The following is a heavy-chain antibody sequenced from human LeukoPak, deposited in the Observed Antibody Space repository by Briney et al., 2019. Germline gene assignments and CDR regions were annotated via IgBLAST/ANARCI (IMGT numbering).Heavy chain of an antibody. Sequence: ASVKVSCKASGYTFTGYYMHWVRQAPGQGLEWMGWINPNSGGTNYAQKFQGRVTMTRDTSISTAYMELSRLRSDDTAVYYCARARSQDIVVVYDLDYWGQGTLVTVSS. CDR3: ARARSQDIVVVYDLDY. CDR2: INPNSGGT. D-gene: IGHD2-2*01. V-gene: IGHV1-2*02. J-gene: IGHJ4*02. CDR1: GYTFTGYY.